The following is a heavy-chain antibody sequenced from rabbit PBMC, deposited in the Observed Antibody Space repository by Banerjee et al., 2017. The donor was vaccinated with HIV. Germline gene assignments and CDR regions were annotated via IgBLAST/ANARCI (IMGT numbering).Heavy chain of an antibody. V-gene: IGHV1S45*01. J-gene: IGHJ4*01. D-gene: IGHD4-2*01. CDR1: GIDFSSGYW. Sequence: QEQLVESRGGLVQPGESLTLSCTASGIDFSSGYWMCWVRQAPGKGLEWIGCIYTGSSTTAYATWAKGRFTISKASWTTVTLQMTSLTAADTATYFCAREGGYAGAGYAFNLWGPGTLVTVS. CDR2: IYTGSSTT. CDR3: AREGGYAGAGYAFNL.